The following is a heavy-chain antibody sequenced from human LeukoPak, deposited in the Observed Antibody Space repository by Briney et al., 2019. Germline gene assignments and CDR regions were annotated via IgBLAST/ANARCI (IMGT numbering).Heavy chain of an antibody. J-gene: IGHJ4*02. V-gene: IGHV3-48*04. CDR2: ISSSSSTI. CDR3: ASEQPFFDY. Sequence: GGSLRLSCAASGFTFSSYSMNRVRQAPGKGLEWVSYISSSSSTIYYADSVKGRFTVSRDNAKNSLYLQMNSLRAEDTAVYYCASEQPFFDYWGQGTLVTVSS. D-gene: IGHD6-13*01. CDR1: GFTFSSYS.